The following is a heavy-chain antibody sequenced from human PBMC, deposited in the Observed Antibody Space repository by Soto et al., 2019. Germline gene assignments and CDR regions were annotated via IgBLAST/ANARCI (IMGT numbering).Heavy chain of an antibody. CDR1: GFTFSSYD. CDR3: ARGRVNSVSYWDPIHHYRLAV. Sequence: GGSLRLSCAASGFTFSSYDMHWVRQATGKGLEWVSAIGTAGDTYYPGSVKGRFTISRENAKNSLYLQMNSLRAEDTAVYYCARGRVNSVSYWDPIHHYRLAVWGQGTTVTVSS. J-gene: IGHJ6*02. CDR2: IGTAGDT. D-gene: IGHD1-26*01. V-gene: IGHV3-13*01.